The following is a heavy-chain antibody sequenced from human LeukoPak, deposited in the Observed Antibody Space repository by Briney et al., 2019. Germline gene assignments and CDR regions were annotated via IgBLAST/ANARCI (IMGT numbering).Heavy chain of an antibody. J-gene: IGHJ4*02. Sequence: SETLSLTCTVSGGSISNYYWSWIRQPPGKGLEWIGSMYQTGSSYYSPSLKSRVTISLDTSKNQISLKLTFVTAADTAFYFCARETVVAQGTFDYWGQGALVTVSS. V-gene: IGHV4-59*12. D-gene: IGHD2-21*01. CDR2: MYQTGSS. CDR1: GGSISNYY. CDR3: ARETVVAQGTFDY.